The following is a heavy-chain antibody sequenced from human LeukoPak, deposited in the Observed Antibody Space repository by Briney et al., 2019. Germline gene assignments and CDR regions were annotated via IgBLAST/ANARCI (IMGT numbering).Heavy chain of an antibody. Sequence: ASVKVSCKASGYTFTGYYTNWVRQAPGQGLEWMGWINPNSGRTNYAHNFQGRVTLTRDPSISTAYMELTGLTSSDTGVYYCARTREYSSTWFFPPFDPWGQGTLVTVSS. J-gene: IGHJ5*02. D-gene: IGHD6-13*01. CDR2: INPNSGRT. CDR1: GYTFTGYY. CDR3: ARTREYSSTWFFPPFDP. V-gene: IGHV1-2*02.